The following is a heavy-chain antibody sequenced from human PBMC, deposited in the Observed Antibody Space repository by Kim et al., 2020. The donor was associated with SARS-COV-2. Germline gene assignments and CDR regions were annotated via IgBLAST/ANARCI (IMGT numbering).Heavy chain of an antibody. CDR1: GFTFSSYF. CDR3: ARTTSSGGTY. D-gene: IGHD6-25*01. Sequence: GGSLRLSCAASGFTFSSYFMSWVRQAPGKGLEWVADINQDGSDQYYGDSVKGRFTVSRDNAKNSLYLQMNSLRADDTALYYCARTTSSGGTYWGQGTLVT. CDR2: INQDGSDQ. V-gene: IGHV3-7*01. J-gene: IGHJ4*02.